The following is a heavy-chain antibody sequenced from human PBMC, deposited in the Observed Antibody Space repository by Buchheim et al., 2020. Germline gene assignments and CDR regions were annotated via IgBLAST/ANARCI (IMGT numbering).Heavy chain of an antibody. Sequence: QVQLVESGGGVVQPGRSLRLSCAASGFTFSSYGMHWVRQAPGKGLEWVAVIWYDGSNKYYADSVKGRFTISRDNSKNTLYLQMNSLRAEDTAVYYCARGGLWELYVLYFDYWGQGTL. J-gene: IGHJ4*02. V-gene: IGHV3-33*01. D-gene: IGHD1-26*01. CDR2: IWYDGSNK. CDR3: ARGGLWELYVLYFDY. CDR1: GFTFSSYG.